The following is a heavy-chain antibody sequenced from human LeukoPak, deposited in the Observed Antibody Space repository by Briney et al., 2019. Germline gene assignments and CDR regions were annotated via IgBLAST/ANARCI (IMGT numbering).Heavy chain of an antibody. CDR3: AKWGDYDILTGYYDSDY. V-gene: IGHV3-23*01. CDR1: GFIFSNYA. CDR2: IGGRDSGT. Sequence: GGSLRLSCAASGFIFSNYAMSWVRQAPGKGLEWVSAIGGRDSGTYYADSVRGRFTVSRDDPKNTLYLQMNTLRAEDTAVYYCAKWGDYDILTGYYDSDYWGQGTLVTVSS. D-gene: IGHD3-9*01. J-gene: IGHJ4*02.